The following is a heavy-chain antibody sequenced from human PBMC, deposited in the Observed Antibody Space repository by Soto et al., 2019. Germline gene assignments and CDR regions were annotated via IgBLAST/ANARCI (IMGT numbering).Heavy chain of an antibody. D-gene: IGHD3-16*02. Sequence: EVQLVESGGGLVQPGGSLRLSCAASGFTFSSYWMSWVRQAPGKGLEWVANIKQDGSEKYYVDSVKGRFTISRDNAKNSLYLQMNSLRAEDTAVYYCARVRNERNYDYIWGSYRPYFDYWGQGTLVTVSS. J-gene: IGHJ4*02. V-gene: IGHV3-7*01. CDR1: GFTFSSYW. CDR3: ARVRNERNYDYIWGSYRPYFDY. CDR2: IKQDGSEK.